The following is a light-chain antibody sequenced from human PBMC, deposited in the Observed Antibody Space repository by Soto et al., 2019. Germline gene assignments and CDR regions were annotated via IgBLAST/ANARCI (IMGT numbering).Light chain of an antibody. J-gene: IGLJ2*01. CDR1: SSNIGNNY. Sequence: QSVLTQPPSASGTPGQRVTISCSGRSSNIGNNYVHWYQQLRGTAPKLLIFKSNQRPSGVPDRFSGSTSGTSASLAISGLRSGDEADYYCATWDDRRSGVLFGGGTKLTVL. CDR3: ATWDDRRSGVL. V-gene: IGLV1-47*01. CDR2: KSN.